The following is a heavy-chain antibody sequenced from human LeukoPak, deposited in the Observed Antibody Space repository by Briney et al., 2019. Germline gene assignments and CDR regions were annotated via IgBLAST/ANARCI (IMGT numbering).Heavy chain of an antibody. CDR3: ARGWGTVMVTDAFDI. CDR1: GGSISSGGYS. CDR2: IYHSGST. Sequence: PSETLSLTCAVSGGSISSGGYSWSWIRQPPGKGLEWIGNIYHSGSTYYNPSLKSRVTISVDRSKNQFSLKLSSVTAADTAVYYCARGWGTVMVTDAFDIWGQGTTVTVSS. D-gene: IGHD5-18*01. J-gene: IGHJ3*02. V-gene: IGHV4-30-2*01.